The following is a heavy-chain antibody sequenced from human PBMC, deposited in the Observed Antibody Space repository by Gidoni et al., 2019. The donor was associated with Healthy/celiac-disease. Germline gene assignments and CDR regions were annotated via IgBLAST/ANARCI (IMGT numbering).Heavy chain of an antibody. J-gene: IGHJ4*02. CDR2: ISYDGSNK. CDR1: GFTFRSYA. V-gene: IGHV3-30-3*01. D-gene: IGHD3-22*01. Sequence: QVQLVESGGGVVQPGRSLRLSCAASGFTFRSYAMHWVRQAPGKGLEWVAVISYDGSNKYYADSVKGRFTISRDNSKNTLYLQMNSLRAEDTAVYYCVCDYYDSSGKGYWGQGTLVTVSS. CDR3: VCDYYDSSGKGY.